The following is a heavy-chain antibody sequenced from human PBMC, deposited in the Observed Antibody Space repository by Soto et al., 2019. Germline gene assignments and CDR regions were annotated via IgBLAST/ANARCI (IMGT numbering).Heavy chain of an antibody. J-gene: IGHJ6*02. CDR1: GFTFSSYA. D-gene: IGHD2-15*01. CDR3: AKSYWSCSVGGYGDYYYCCGMDV. Sequence: EVQLLESGGGLVQPGGSLRLSCAASGFTFSSYAMSWVRQAPGKGLEWVSAISGSGGSTYYADSVKGRFTISRDNSKNTLYLQMNSLRAEDTDVYYCAKSYWSCSVGGYGDYYYCCGMDVWGQGTTVTVSS. V-gene: IGHV3-23*01. CDR2: ISGSGGST.